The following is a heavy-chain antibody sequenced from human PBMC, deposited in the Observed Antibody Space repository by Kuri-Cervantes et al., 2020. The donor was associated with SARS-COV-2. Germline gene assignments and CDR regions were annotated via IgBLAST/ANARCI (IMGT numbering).Heavy chain of an antibody. Sequence: GGSLRLSCAASGFTFSSYGMHWVRQAPGKGLEWVAVIWYDGSNKYYADSVKGRFTISRDNSKNTLYLQMNSLRAEDTAVYYCARDQGGSTRHFDYWGQRTLVTSPQ. J-gene: IGHJ4*02. CDR3: ARDQGGSTRHFDY. V-gene: IGHV3-33*01. CDR1: GFTFSSYG. CDR2: IWYDGSNK. D-gene: IGHD2-2*01.